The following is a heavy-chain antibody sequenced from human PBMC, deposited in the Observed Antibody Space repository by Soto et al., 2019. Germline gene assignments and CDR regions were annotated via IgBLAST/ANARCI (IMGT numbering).Heavy chain of an antibody. CDR1: GFTFSSYA. J-gene: IGHJ5*02. CDR2: ISGSGGST. Sequence: GSLRLSCAASGFTFSSYAMSWVRQAPGKGLEWVSAISGSGGSTYYADSVKGRFTISRDNSKNTLYLQMNSLRAEDTAVYYCAKGLEPITMVRGAWAWFDPWGQGTLVTVSS. V-gene: IGHV3-23*01. D-gene: IGHD3-10*01. CDR3: AKGLEPITMVRGAWAWFDP.